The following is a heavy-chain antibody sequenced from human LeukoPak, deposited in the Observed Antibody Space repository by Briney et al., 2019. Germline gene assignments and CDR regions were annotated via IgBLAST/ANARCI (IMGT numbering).Heavy chain of an antibody. CDR1: GFPFSSYA. D-gene: IGHD5-24*01. V-gene: IGHV3-23*01. CDR2: ISGSGGST. Sequence: GGSLTLSCEAFGFPFSSYAMNWVRQAPGKGLEWVSTISGSGGSTYYADSVKGRFTISRDKSKNTVYLQMNSLRAEDTAVYYCAKERGYGYNHIDYWGQGTLVTVSS. CDR3: AKERGYGYNHIDY. J-gene: IGHJ4*02.